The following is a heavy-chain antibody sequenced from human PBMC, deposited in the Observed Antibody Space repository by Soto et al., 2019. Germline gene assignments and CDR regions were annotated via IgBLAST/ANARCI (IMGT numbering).Heavy chain of an antibody. CDR2: IDYRGRT. J-gene: IGHJ5*01. CDR3: ARVSAAGTLWFDS. CDR1: GASISSGGFY. Sequence: QVQLQESGPGLVQPSQTLSLTCTVSGASISSGGFYWSWIRQFPGQGLEWIGYIDYRGRTFYNPSLKSRATFSRDTSTSQFSLNVNSVTAADTAVFYCARVSAAGTLWFDSWGQGTLVTVSS. V-gene: IGHV4-31*03. D-gene: IGHD6-13*01.